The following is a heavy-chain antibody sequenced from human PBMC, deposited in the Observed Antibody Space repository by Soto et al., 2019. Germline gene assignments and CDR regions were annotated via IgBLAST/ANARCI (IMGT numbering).Heavy chain of an antibody. D-gene: IGHD5-12*01. Sequence: VQLLESGGGLVQPGGSLRLSCVASGFTFSTYVLSWVRLAPGRGLEWVSGINVGGGTFYPDSVKGRFTISRDISKNTLYLQMNSLRAEDTAIYYCAKTARGGGHGDWYFDLWGRGTLVTVSS. CDR1: GFTFSTYV. V-gene: IGHV3-23*01. J-gene: IGHJ2*01. CDR3: AKTARGGGHGDWYFDL. CDR2: INVGGGT.